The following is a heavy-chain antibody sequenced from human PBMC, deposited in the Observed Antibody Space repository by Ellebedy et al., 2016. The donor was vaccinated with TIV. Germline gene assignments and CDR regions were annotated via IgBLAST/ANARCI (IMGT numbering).Heavy chain of an antibody. J-gene: IGHJ4*02. D-gene: IGHD3-10*01. CDR1: GSSINTHYY. V-gene: IGHV4-38-2*01. CDR2: KHHTGIT. Sequence: SETLSLTCSVSGSSINTHYYWGWIRQSPGKGLEWIANKHHTGITYNNPSLESRVTISLDTSKDQFSLRLTSVTVADTAIYFCATVYFGEPHFDHWGQGIRVTVSS. CDR3: ATVYFGEPHFDH.